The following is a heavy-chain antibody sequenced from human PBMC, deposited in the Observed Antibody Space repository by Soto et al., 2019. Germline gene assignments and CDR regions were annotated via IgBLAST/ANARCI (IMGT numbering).Heavy chain of an antibody. CDR3: AREVATDIYYYGIDV. Sequence: ASVKVSCKASGYTFTSYGISWVRQAPGQGLEWMGWISAYNGNTNYAQKLQGRVTMTTDTSTSTAYMELRSLRSDDTAVYYCAREVATDIYYYGIDVWGQGTTVTVSS. CDR1: GYTFTSYG. J-gene: IGHJ6*02. CDR2: ISAYNGNT. V-gene: IGHV1-18*01. D-gene: IGHD5-12*01.